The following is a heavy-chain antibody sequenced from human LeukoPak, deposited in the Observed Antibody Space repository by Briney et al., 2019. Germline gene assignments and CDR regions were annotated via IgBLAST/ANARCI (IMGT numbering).Heavy chain of an antibody. CDR2: IRYDGSNK. V-gene: IGHV3-30*02. CDR3: ARDMFIGIVGSPARDFAFDY. CDR1: GFTFSSYG. D-gene: IGHD1-26*01. J-gene: IGHJ4*02. Sequence: PGGSLRLSCAASGFTFSSYGMHWVRQAPGKGLEWVAFIRYDGSNKYYADSVKGRFTISRDNSKNTLYLQMNSLRAEDTAVYYCARDMFIGIVGSPARDFAFDYWGQGTLVTVSS.